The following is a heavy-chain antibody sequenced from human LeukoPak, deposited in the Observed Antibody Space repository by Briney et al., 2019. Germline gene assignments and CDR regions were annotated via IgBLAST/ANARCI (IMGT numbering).Heavy chain of an antibody. Sequence: PGGSLRLSCAASGFSFSSYWMSWVRQAPGKGPEWVANIKQDGGEKHHVDSVKGRFTISRDNAKNSLYLQMNSLRVEDTAVYYCAREDHSNYNYWGQGTLVTVSS. CDR1: GFSFSSYW. J-gene: IGHJ4*02. V-gene: IGHV3-7*01. D-gene: IGHD4-11*01. CDR2: IKQDGGEK. CDR3: AREDHSNYNY.